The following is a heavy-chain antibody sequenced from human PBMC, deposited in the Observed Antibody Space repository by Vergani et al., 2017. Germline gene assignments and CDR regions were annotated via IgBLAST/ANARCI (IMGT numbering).Heavy chain of an antibody. Sequence: QVQLQQWGAGLLKPSETLSLTCAVYGGSFSGYYWSWIRQPPGKGLEWIGEINHSGSTNYNPSLKSRVTISVDTSKNQFSLKMSSVTAADTAVYSCVSWEYYYGSGRTPYYYYYMYVWGKGTTVTVS. CDR3: VSWEYYYGSGRTPYYYYYMYV. CDR2: INHSGST. V-gene: IGHV4-34*01. D-gene: IGHD3-10*01. CDR1: GGSFSGYY. J-gene: IGHJ6*03.